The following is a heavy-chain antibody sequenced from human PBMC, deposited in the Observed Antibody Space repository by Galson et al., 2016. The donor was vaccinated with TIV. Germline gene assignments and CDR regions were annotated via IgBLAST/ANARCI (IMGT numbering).Heavy chain of an antibody. D-gene: IGHD2-2*01. V-gene: IGHV1-8*01. CDR3: ARVRDIRVGPGGMTGGVNGGWFDP. J-gene: IGHJ5*02. CDR2: IKPNSGET. Sequence: SVKVSCKASGYTFNNYEINWVRQASGQGLEWVGWIKPNSGETGFAQRFQDRVTMTTDTSISTAYMELRSLTSEDTAVYYCARVRDIRVGPGGMTGGVNGGWFDPWGQGTLVTVSS. CDR1: GYTFNNYE.